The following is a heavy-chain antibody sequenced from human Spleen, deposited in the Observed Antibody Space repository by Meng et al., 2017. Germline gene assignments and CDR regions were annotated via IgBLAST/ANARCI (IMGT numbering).Heavy chain of an antibody. CDR1: GGSFSDYY. CDR2: INHSGST. J-gene: IGHJ4*02. Sequence: QGKVQQGGAGLLKPSESLSLTLVVSGGSFSDYYWSWIRQPPGKGLEWIGEINHSGSTNYNPSLESRATISVDTSQNNLSLKLSSVTAADSAVYYCARGPTTMAHDFDYWGQGTLVTVSS. CDR3: ARGPTTMAHDFDY. D-gene: IGHD4-11*01. V-gene: IGHV4-34*01.